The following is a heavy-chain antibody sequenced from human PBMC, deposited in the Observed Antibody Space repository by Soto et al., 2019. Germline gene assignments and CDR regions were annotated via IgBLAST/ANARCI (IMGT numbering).Heavy chain of an antibody. CDR1: GASISTYY. Sequence: SETLSLTCAVSGASISTYYWNWIRQPAGKGLXXXXXXXXXXXXXXNPSLQSRVTMSLDASKNQFSLKLTSVTAADTAVYYCARGGEYTTLSSDYWGQGTLVTVSS. J-gene: IGHJ4*02. CDR3: ARGGEYTTLSSDY. D-gene: IGHD3-10*01. CDR2: XXXXXXX. V-gene: IGHV4-4*07.